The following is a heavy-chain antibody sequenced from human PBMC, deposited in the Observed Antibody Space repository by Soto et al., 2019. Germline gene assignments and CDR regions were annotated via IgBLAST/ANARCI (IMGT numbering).Heavy chain of an antibody. CDR3: SSHHSYILTGYYCDY. CDR2: MYYSGST. J-gene: IGHJ4*02. D-gene: IGHD3-9*01. V-gene: IGHV4-39*01. CDR1: GGFLSSSSYC. Sequence: SEALSLTCTVSGGFLSSSSYCWGWIRQPPGKGLEWIGSMYYSGSTCYNLSLKMRVTISVDTSKNQFSLKLSSVTAADTAVYYCSSHHSYILTGYYCDYWGQGTLDTVSS.